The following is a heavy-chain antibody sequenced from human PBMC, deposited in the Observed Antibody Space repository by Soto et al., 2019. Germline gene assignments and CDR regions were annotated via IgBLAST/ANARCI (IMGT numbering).Heavy chain of an antibody. CDR1: GGTFSSYA. Sequence: ASVKVSCKASGGTFSSYAISWVRQAPGQGLEWMGGIIPIFGTANYAQKFQGRVTITADESTSTAYMELSSLRSEDTAVYYCARDQASGSYRFDYWGQGTLVTVSS. D-gene: IGHD1-26*01. CDR3: ARDQASGSYRFDY. V-gene: IGHV1-69*13. CDR2: IIPIFGTA. J-gene: IGHJ4*02.